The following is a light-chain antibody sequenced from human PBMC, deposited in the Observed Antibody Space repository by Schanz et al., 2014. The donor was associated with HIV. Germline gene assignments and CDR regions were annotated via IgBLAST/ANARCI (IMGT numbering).Light chain of an antibody. Sequence: EIVMTQSPATLSVSPGERATLSCRASQSVSSNLAWYQQKPGQGPRLLIYETSSRATGIPARFSGSGSGTEFTLTIGSLQSEDFAVYYCQQYSSSPRTFGQGTKVEI. J-gene: IGKJ1*01. CDR1: QSVSSN. CDR2: ETS. V-gene: IGKV3-15*01. CDR3: QQYSSSPRT.